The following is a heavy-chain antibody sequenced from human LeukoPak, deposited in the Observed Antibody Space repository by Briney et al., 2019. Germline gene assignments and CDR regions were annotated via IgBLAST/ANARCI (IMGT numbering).Heavy chain of an antibody. Sequence: GGSLRLSCAASGFTFSTYWMSWVRQAPGKGLEWVANIKQDGSEKYYVDSVKGRFTISTDNAKNSLYLQMNSLTAEDTALYYCARAYDTRSISLVDPWGQGTLVTVYS. V-gene: IGHV3-7*01. D-gene: IGHD3-16*01. CDR2: IKQDGSEK. CDR3: ARAYDTRSISLVDP. CDR1: GFTFSTYW. J-gene: IGHJ5*02.